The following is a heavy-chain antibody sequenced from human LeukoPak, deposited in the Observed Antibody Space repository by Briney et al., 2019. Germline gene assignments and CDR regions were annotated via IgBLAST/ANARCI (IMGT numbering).Heavy chain of an antibody. J-gene: IGHJ4*02. CDR3: AKTRRHQPEF. V-gene: IGHV1-8*01. CDR1: GYTFTSYD. Sequence: ASVKVSCKASGYTFTSYDINLVRLATGQGLEWVGWINPNSGKTGYAQKFQGRVTMTRNTSISTAYMERSSVRSEDTAVYYGAKTRRHQPEFWGQGTLVTVSS. D-gene: IGHD2-2*01. CDR2: INPNSGKT.